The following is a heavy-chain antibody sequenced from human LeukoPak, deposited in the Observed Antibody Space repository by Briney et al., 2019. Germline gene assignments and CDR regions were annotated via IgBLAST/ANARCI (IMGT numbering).Heavy chain of an antibody. Sequence: ASVRGSCKASGYTFTCYYMHWVRQAPGHGLEWMGWINPNSGGTNYAQKFQGRVTMTRDTSISTAYLELSRLRSDDTAVYYCARSYYDSSGYNSHYFQLWGQGTLVTVSS. D-gene: IGHD3-22*01. CDR3: ARSYYDSSGYNSHYFQL. CDR1: GYTFTCYY. CDR2: INPNSGGT. J-gene: IGHJ1*01. V-gene: IGHV1-2*02.